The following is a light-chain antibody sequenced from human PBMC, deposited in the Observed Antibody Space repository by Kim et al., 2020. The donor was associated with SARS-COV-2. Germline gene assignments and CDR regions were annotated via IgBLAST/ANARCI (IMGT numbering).Light chain of an antibody. V-gene: IGLV3-1*01. CDR3: QAWDSSTYV. CDR1: KLGDKY. J-gene: IGLJ1*01. Sequence: VSPEQTASITCSGEKLGDKYAVWYQQKPGQSPVLVIYQGSKRPSGIPERFSGSNSGNTATLTISGTQAMDEADYYCQAWDSSTYVFGTGTKVTVL. CDR2: QGS.